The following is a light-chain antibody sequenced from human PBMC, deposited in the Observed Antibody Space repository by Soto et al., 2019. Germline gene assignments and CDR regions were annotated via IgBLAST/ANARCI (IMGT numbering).Light chain of an antibody. CDR3: QQFEKWPFT. V-gene: IGKV3-15*01. Sequence: EIVMTQSPGTLSVSLGERVTLSCRASQSVSRNLAWYQQRPGQVPRLLFYAASTRATDVPGTFSGSGSGTEFTLTISSIQSEDFEVYYCQQFEKWPFTFGQGTQLEIK. J-gene: IGKJ2*01. CDR1: QSVSRN. CDR2: AAS.